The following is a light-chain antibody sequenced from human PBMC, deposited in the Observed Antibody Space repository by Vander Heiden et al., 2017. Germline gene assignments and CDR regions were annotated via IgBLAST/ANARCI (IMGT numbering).Light chain of an antibody. CDR3: QEYNTGRRT. CDR1: QSVSSN. CDR2: DAS. J-gene: IGKJ1*01. Sequence: DIVMTQSPAALSVSPGERATLSCMASQSVSSNLAWYQQKPGQSPRLLIYDASARATGIPPRFSGSGSGTEFTLTITSLQSEDFAVYFCQEYNTGRRTFGQGTKVESK. V-gene: IGKV3-15*01.